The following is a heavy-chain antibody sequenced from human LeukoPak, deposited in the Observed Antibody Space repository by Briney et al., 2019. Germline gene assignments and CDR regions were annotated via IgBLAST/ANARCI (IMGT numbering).Heavy chain of an antibody. D-gene: IGHD6-19*01. J-gene: IGHJ4*02. Sequence: GVSLKISCKGSGYTFTNYWIGWVRQMPGKGLECMGIIYPGDSDTRYSPSFQGQVTISADKSISTAYLQWSSLKASDTAMYYCVRTDTSGWYYFDYWGQGTLVTVSS. CDR2: IYPGDSDT. CDR1: GYTFTNYW. V-gene: IGHV5-51*01. CDR3: VRTDTSGWYYFDY.